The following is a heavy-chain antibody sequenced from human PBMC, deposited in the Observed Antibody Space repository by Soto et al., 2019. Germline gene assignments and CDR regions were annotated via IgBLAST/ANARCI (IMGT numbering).Heavy chain of an antibody. D-gene: IGHD3-10*01. CDR3: ARGRVVRGVTTSVPHDY. V-gene: IGHV1-69*06. CDR2: IIPIFGTA. J-gene: IGHJ4*02. Sequence: QVELVQSGAEVKKPGSSVKVSCQASEDTFRNYAISWVRQAPGQGLEWMGGIIPIFGTANYAQKFQGRVSITRDTSASTVYMELSSLTSEDTAVYYCARGRVVRGVTTSVPHDYWGQGTLVTVSS. CDR1: EDTFRNYA.